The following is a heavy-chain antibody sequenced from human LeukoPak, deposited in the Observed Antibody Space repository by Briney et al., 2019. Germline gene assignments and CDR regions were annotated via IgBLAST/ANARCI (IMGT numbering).Heavy chain of an antibody. Sequence: PSETLSLTCAVCCGSFSGYYWTWIHQPPVKGLDWLGEINHSASTNDKPSLKTRFTISVDRSNNQFDLKLSSVTAADTAVYYCARQIASAGTAGFDFGGQGALVTVSS. CDR1: CGSFSGYY. CDR2: INHSAST. V-gene: IGHV4-34*01. J-gene: IGHJ4*02. CDR3: ARQIASAGTAGFDF. D-gene: IGHD6-13*01.